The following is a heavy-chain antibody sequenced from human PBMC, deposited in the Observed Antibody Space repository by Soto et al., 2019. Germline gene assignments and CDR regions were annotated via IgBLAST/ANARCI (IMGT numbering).Heavy chain of an antibody. V-gene: IGHV4-59*01. CDR2: IYYSGST. J-gene: IGHJ4*02. D-gene: IGHD6-13*01. CDR3: ARAPAPLYRSGWYYFDY. Sequence: SETLSLTCTVSGGSISSYYWSWIRQPPGKGLEWIGYIYYSGSTNYNPSLKSRVTISVDTSKNQFSLKLSSVTAADTAVYYCARAPAPLYRSGWYYFDYWGQGTLVTVSS. CDR1: GGSISSYY.